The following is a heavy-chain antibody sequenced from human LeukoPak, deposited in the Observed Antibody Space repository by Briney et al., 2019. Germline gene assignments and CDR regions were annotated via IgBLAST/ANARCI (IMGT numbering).Heavy chain of an antibody. Sequence: EASVKVSCKASGYTFTIYYMHWVRQAPGQGLEWMGIINPSGGSTSYAQKFQGRVTMTRDTSTSTVYMELSSLRSEDTAVYYCARDLLGVGALGYWGQGTLVTVSS. J-gene: IGHJ4*02. CDR3: ARDLLGVGALGY. V-gene: IGHV1-46*01. CDR2: INPSGGST. D-gene: IGHD1-26*01. CDR1: GYTFTIYY.